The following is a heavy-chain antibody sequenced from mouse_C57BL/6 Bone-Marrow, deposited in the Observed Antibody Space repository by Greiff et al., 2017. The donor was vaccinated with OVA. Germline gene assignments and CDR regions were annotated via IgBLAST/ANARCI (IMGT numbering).Heavy chain of an antibody. CDR3: ARQLRLRRAMDY. CDR1: GYTFTSYW. D-gene: IGHD3-2*02. J-gene: IGHJ4*01. V-gene: IGHV1-55*01. CDR2: IYPGSGST. Sequence: VQLQQSGAELVKPGASVKMSCKASGYTFTSYWITWVKQRPGQGLEWIGDIYPGSGSTNYNEKFKSKATLTVDTSSSTAYMQLSSLTSEDSAVYYCARQLRLRRAMDYWGQGTSVTVSS.